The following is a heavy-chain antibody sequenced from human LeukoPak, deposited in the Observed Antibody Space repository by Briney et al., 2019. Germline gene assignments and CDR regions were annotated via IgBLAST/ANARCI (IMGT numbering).Heavy chain of an antibody. J-gene: IGHJ4*02. V-gene: IGHV4-39*01. CDR3: ARHRWMEVYGSGSYYVDY. D-gene: IGHD3-10*01. CDR1: GGSISSSISY. CDR2: IHYSGTT. Sequence: SETLSLTCAVSGGSISSSISYWAWIRQPPGKGLEWIATIHYSGTTYYNPSLKSRVTISVDTSKNQFTLKVISVTAADTAVYYCARHRWMEVYGSGSYYVDYWGQGTLVTVSS.